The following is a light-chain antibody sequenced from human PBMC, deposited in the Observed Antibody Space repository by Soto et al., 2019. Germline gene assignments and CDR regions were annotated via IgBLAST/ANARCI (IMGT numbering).Light chain of an antibody. V-gene: IGKV3-11*01. Sequence: EIVLTQFPVTLSLSPGERATLSCRASQSVSNYLAWYQQKPGQAPRLLIYDVSTRATGVPARFSGSGSGTDFTLTISSLEPEDFAVYYCQQYGSSPITFGQGTRLEIK. CDR1: QSVSNY. CDR2: DVS. CDR3: QQYGSSPIT. J-gene: IGKJ5*01.